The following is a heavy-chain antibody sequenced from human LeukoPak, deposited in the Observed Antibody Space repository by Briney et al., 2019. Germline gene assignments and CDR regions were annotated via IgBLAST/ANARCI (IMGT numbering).Heavy chain of an antibody. J-gene: IGHJ6*02. CDR1: DDSLTSGSPY. CDR3: ARMRIIVVPAAKFRHFYYGMDV. CDR2: IFINGST. Sequence: SQTLSLTCTVSDDSLTSGSPYWSWIRQPAGKGLEWIGRIFINGSTNYNPSLTSRVTISADTSKSQFSLKLTSVTAADAAVYYCARMRIIVVPAAKFRHFYYGMDVWGQGTTVTVSS. D-gene: IGHD2-2*01. V-gene: IGHV4-61*02.